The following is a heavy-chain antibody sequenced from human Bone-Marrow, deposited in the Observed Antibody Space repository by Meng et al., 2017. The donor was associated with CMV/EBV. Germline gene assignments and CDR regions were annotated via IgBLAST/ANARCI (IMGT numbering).Heavy chain of an antibody. Sequence: SETLSLTCTVSGGSFSDYYWSWIRQPPGKGLEWIGEINHSGSTNYNPSLKSRVTISVDTSKNQFSLKLSSVTAADTAVYYCASAISMRIDYWGQGTLVTVSS. D-gene: IGHD2-2*02. CDR3: ASAISMRIDY. CDR1: GGSFSDYY. CDR2: INHSGST. V-gene: IGHV4-34*01. J-gene: IGHJ4*02.